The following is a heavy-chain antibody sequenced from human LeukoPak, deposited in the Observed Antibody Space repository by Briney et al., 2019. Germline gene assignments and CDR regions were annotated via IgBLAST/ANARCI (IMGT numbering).Heavy chain of an antibody. Sequence: SETLSLTCTVSGGSITSGGYYWRWIRQHPGKGLEWIGYIYYSGSTYYNPSLKSRVTISVDTSKNQFSLKLSSVTAADTAVYYCARDVTYYYDNWGQGTLVTVSS. J-gene: IGHJ4*02. V-gene: IGHV4-31*03. D-gene: IGHD2-21*02. CDR3: ARDVTYYYDN. CDR2: IYYSGST. CDR1: GGSITSGGYY.